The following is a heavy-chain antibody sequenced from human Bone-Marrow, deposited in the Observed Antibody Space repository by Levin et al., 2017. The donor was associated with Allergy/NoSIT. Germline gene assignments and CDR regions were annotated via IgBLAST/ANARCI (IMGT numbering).Heavy chain of an antibody. V-gene: IGHV1-24*01. J-gene: IGHJ6*02. CDR1: GYTLTELS. Sequence: ASVKVSCKVSGYTLTELSMHWVRQAPGKGLEWMGGFDPEDGETIYAQKFQGRVTMTEDTSTDTAYMELSSLRSEDTAVYYCATRGGNCSGGSCYYYYDGMDVWGQGTTVTVSS. D-gene: IGHD2-15*01. CDR3: ATRGGNCSGGSCYYYYDGMDV. CDR2: FDPEDGET.